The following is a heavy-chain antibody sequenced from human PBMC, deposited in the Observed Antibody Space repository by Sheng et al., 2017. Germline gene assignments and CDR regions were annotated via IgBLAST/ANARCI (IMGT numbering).Heavy chain of an antibody. J-gene: IGHJ4*02. D-gene: IGHD1-26*01. CDR2: VYSSGST. CDR3: ARSVMGALTYLDS. CDR1: GVSISSYY. V-gene: IGHV4-4*07. Sequence: QVQLQESGPGLVKPSETLSLTCGVSGVSISSYYWSWIRQPAGKGLEWIGHVYSSGSTKYNPSLKSRVAMSLDTSKNQFSLSLSSVTAADTAVYYCARSVMGALTYLDSWGQGTLVTVSS.